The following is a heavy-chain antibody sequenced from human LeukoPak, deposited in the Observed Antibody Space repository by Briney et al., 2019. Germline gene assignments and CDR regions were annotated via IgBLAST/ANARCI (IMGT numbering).Heavy chain of an antibody. CDR3: ARALDEGDAFDI. V-gene: IGHV6-1*01. Sequence: SQTLSLTCAISGDSVSSNNAAWSWIRQSPARGLEWLGRTYSRSKWYKDYAVSVKGRMIINPDTSKNQFSLQLNSVTPEDTAVYYCARALDEGDAFDIWGQGTIVTVSS. CDR2: TYSRSKWYK. CDR1: GDSVSSNNAA. J-gene: IGHJ3*02.